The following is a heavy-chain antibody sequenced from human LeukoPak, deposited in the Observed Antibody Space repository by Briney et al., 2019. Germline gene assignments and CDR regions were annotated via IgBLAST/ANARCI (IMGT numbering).Heavy chain of an antibody. CDR1: GFTFDDYA. Sequence: GGSLRLSCAASGFTFDDYAMHWVRQAPGKGLEWVSGISWNSGSIGYADSVKGRFTISRDNAKNSLYLQMNSLRAEDTALYYCAKDSRPYSSGREVYFDYWGQGTLVTVSS. V-gene: IGHV3-9*01. J-gene: IGHJ4*02. D-gene: IGHD6-19*01. CDR3: AKDSRPYSSGREVYFDY. CDR2: ISWNSGSI.